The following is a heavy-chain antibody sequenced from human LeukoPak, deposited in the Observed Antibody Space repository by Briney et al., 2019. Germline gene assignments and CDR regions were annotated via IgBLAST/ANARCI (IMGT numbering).Heavy chain of an antibody. Sequence: SQTLSLTCTVSGGSISSGSYYWSWIRQPAGKGLEWIGRIYTSGSTNYNPSLKSRVTMSVDTSKNQFSLKLSSVTAADTAVYYCASAQPRRDKGTIFGVVTTYYFDYWGQGTLVTVSS. CDR2: IYTSGST. V-gene: IGHV4-61*02. CDR1: GGSISSGSYY. D-gene: IGHD3-3*01. J-gene: IGHJ4*02. CDR3: ASAQPRRDKGTIFGVVTTYYFDY.